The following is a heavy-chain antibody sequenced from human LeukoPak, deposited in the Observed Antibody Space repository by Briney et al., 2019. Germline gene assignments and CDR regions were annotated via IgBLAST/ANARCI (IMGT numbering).Heavy chain of an antibody. CDR1: GGSISSSSYY. J-gene: IGHJ6*03. D-gene: IGHD6-13*01. CDR2: INHSGST. CDR3: ARGRAKSSSSFRYYYYMDV. Sequence: PSETLSLTCTVSGGSISSSSYYWGWIRQPPGKGLEWIGEINHSGSTNYNPSLKSRVTISVDTSKNQFSLKLSSVTAADTAVYYCARGRAKSSSSFRYYYYMDVWGKGTTVTVSS. V-gene: IGHV4-39*07.